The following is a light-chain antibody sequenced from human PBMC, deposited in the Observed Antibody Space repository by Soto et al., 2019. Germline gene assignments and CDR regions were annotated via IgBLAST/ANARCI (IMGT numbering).Light chain of an antibody. CDR2: LSSDGSH. V-gene: IGLV4-69*01. Sequence: QPVLTQSPSASASLGASVKLTCTLSSGHSSYAIAWHQQQPEKGPRYLMNLSSDGSHTKGDGIPDRFSGSSSGAERYLTISSLQSEDEADYYCQTWGTGIQGVFGGGTKLTVL. CDR3: QTWGTGIQGV. J-gene: IGLJ2*01. CDR1: SGHSSYA.